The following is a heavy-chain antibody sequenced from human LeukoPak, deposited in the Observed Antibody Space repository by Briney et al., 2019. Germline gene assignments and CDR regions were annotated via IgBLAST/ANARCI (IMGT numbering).Heavy chain of an antibody. V-gene: IGHV4-59*01. CDR2: IYYSGST. CDR3: ASGTVTNFDY. CDR1: GGSISSYY. D-gene: IGHD4-17*01. J-gene: IGHJ4*02. Sequence: SETLSLTCTVSGGSISSYYWSWFRRPPGKGLEWIGYIYYSGSTNYNPSLKSRVTISVDTSKNQFSLKLSSVTAADTAVYYCASGTVTNFDYWGQGTLVTVSS.